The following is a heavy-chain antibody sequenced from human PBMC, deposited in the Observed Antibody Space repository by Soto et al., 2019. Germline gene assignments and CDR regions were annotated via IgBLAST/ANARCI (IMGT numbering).Heavy chain of an antibody. CDR3: AKEALDRGILGWFDP. D-gene: IGHD3-16*01. CDR2: ISYDGSNK. V-gene: IGHV3-30*18. CDR1: GFTFSSYG. Sequence: QVQLVESGGGVVQPGRSLRLSCAASGFTFSSYGMHWVRQAPGKGLEWVAVISYDGSNKYYADSVKGRFTISRDNSKNTLYLQMNSLRAEDTAVYYCAKEALDRGILGWFDPWGQGTLVTVSS. J-gene: IGHJ5*02.